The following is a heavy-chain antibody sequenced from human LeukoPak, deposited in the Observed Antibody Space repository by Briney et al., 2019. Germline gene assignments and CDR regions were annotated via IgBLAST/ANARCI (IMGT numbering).Heavy chain of an antibody. V-gene: IGHV3-7*03. J-gene: IGHJ4*02. CDR1: GFTVSSNC. Sequence: PGGSLRLSCAASGFTVSSNCMSWVRQAPGKGLEWVANIKLDGSEKSYVDSVKGRFTISRDNTKNSLYLQMNSLRVEDTAVFYCARDQYDTWSRRGNFDSWGQGTLVIVSS. D-gene: IGHD3-3*01. CDR2: IKLDGSEK. CDR3: ARDQYDTWSRRGNFDS.